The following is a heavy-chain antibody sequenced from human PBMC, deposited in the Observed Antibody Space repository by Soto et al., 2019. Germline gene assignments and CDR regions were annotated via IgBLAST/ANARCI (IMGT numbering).Heavy chain of an antibody. Sequence: PGGSLRLSCAASGFTFSSYSMNWVRQAPGKGLEWVSSISSSSSYIYYADSVKGRFTISRDNSKNTLYLQMNSLRAEDTALYHCVILALWKFDYWGQGILVTVSS. V-gene: IGHV3-21*04. J-gene: IGHJ4*02. CDR3: VILALWKFDY. CDR2: ISSSSSYI. CDR1: GFTFSSYS. D-gene: IGHD3-3*01.